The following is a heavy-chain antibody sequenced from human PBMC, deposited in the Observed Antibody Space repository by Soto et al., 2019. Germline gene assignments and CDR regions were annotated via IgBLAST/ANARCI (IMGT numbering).Heavy chain of an antibody. D-gene: IGHD6-6*01. CDR1: GGSISSSCYY. CDR3: ARHNQHLVRTSWFDP. J-gene: IGHJ5*02. Sequence: QLQLQESGPGLVKPSETLSLTCTVSGGSISSSCYYWGWIRQPPGKGLEWIGSIYYSGSTYYNPSLKSRVTISVDTSKNQYSLKLSSVTAADTAVYYCARHNQHLVRTSWFDPWGQGTLVTVSS. V-gene: IGHV4-39*01. CDR2: IYYSGST.